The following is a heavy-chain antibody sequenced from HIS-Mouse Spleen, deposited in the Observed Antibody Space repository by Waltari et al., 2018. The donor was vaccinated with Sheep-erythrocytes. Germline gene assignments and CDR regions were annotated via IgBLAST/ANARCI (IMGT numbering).Heavy chain of an antibody. J-gene: IGHJ6*02. CDR1: GFTFSSYA. V-gene: IGHV3-23*01. CDR2: ISVIVGST. Sequence: EVQLLESGGGLVQPGGSLRLSCAASGFTFSSYAMGWVRPAPGKGLEWVSAISVIVGSTDSAYSVNGRFTISRDNSKNTLYLQMNSLRAEDTAVYYCAKDLNWGSYYYGMDVWGQGTTVTVSS. CDR3: AKDLNWGSYYYGMDV. D-gene: IGHD7-27*01.